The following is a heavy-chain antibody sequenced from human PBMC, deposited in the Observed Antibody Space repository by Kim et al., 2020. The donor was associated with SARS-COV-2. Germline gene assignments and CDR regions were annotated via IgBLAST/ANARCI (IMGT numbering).Heavy chain of an antibody. CDR2: IYYSGST. J-gene: IGHJ4*02. CDR3: ARDDIPWGFIAAAGLDY. Sequence: SETLSLTCTVSGGSISSSSYYWGWIRQPPGKGLEWIGSIYYSGSTYYNPSLKSRVTISVDTSKNQFSLKLSSVTAADTAVYYCARDDIPWGFIAAAGLDYWGQGTLVTVSS. D-gene: IGHD6-13*01. CDR1: GGSISSSSYY. V-gene: IGHV4-39*07.